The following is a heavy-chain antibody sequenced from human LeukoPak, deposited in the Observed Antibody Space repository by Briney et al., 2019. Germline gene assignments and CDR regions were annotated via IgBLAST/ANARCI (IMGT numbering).Heavy chain of an antibody. CDR3: AKRKRYDSSGYQVYYFDY. CDR1: GFTFSSYG. Sequence: GGSLRLSCAASGFTFSSYGMHRVRQAPGKGLEWVAVIWYDGSNKYYADSVKGRFTISRDNSKNTLYLQMNSLRAEDTAVYYCAKRKRYDSSGYQVYYFDYWGQGTLVTVSS. V-gene: IGHV3-33*06. J-gene: IGHJ4*02. CDR2: IWYDGSNK. D-gene: IGHD3-22*01.